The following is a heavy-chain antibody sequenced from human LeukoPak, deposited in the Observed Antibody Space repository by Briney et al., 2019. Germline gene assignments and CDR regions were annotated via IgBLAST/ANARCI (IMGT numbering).Heavy chain of an antibody. CDR1: GFTFSSYG. V-gene: IGHV3-30*18. D-gene: IGHD6-19*01. Sequence: PGGSLRLSCAASGFTFSSYGMHWVRQAPGEGLEWVAVISYDGSNKYYADSVKGRFTISRDNSKNTLYLQMNSLRAEDTAVYYCAKGHGWPRAEGDYWGQGTLVTVSS. CDR3: AKGHGWPRAEGDY. CDR2: ISYDGSNK. J-gene: IGHJ4*02.